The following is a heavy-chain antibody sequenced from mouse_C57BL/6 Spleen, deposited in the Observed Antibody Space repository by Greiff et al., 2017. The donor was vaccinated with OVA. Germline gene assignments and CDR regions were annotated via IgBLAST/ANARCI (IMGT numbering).Heavy chain of an antibody. J-gene: IGHJ2*01. CDR3: ASEGGNPHYFDD. CDR2: IYPRSGNT. Sequence: VKLLESGAELARPGASVKLSCKASGYTFTSYGISWVKQRTGQGLEWIGEIYPRSGNTYYNEKFKGKATLTADKSSSTAYMELRSLTSEDSAVSVCASEGGNPHYFDDWGKGTTLTVSS. CDR1: GYTFTSYG. D-gene: IGHD2-1*01. V-gene: IGHV1-81*01.